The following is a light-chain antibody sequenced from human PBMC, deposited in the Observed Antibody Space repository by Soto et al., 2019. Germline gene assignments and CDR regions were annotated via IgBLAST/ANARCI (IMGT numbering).Light chain of an antibody. CDR3: AAWDDSLNAR. V-gene: IGLV1-44*01. J-gene: IGLJ1*01. CDR1: FSNIGDNA. Sequence: QSVLTQPPSLSAAPGQRVNISCSGSFSNIGDNAVNWYQQLPGAAPKLLIYLNDQRPSGVPDRFSGSKSGTSAFLAISGLQSEDVAAYYCAAWDDSLNARFGTGTKV. CDR2: LND.